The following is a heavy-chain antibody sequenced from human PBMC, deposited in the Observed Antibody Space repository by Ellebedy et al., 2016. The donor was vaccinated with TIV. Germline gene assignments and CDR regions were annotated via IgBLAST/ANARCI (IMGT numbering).Heavy chain of an antibody. CDR3: ARDGSYGDYLSPRHAFNM. D-gene: IGHD4-17*01. CDR2: INQGGSEK. J-gene: IGHJ3*02. CDR1: GFTFRSYW. Sequence: GGSLRLSCAASGFTFRSYWMSWVRQAPGKGLEWVGNINQGGSEKYYVDSVKGRFSISRDNAKNSLYLQMNSLRAEDTALYFCARDGSYGDYLSPRHAFNMWGQGTMVTVSS. V-gene: IGHV3-7*01.